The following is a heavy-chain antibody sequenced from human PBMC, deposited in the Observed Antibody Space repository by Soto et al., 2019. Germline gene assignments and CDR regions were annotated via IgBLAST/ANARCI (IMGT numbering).Heavy chain of an antibody. J-gene: IGHJ4*02. CDR1: EFTFSTYA. D-gene: IGHD5-12*01. CDR3: AIPWILSMTERPPRFDY. Sequence: ELKLLEIGGGLVQPGGSLRLSCAASEFTFSTYAMTWVRQAPARGLQWVATISDSGDLTYYADSVKGRFTISSDNSRNTLYLQMSHLRAEDTALSYCAIPWILSMTERPPRFDYWGRGTLVTVSS. CDR2: ISDSGDLT. V-gene: IGHV3-23*01.